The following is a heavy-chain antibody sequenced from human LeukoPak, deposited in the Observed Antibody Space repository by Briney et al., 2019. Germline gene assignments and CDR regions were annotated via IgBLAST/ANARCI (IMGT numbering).Heavy chain of an antibody. CDR2: ISGSGGST. CDR1: GFTFSSYA. V-gene: IGHV3-23*01. CDR3: AKGAGWYYVSSGEYYFDY. J-gene: IGHJ4*02. Sequence: GGSLRLSCAASGFTFSSYAMSWVRQAPGKGLEWVSAISGSGGSTYYADSVKGRFTISRDNSKNTLYLQMNSLRAEDTAVYYCAKGAGWYYVSSGEYYFDYWGQGTLVTVSS. D-gene: IGHD3-22*01.